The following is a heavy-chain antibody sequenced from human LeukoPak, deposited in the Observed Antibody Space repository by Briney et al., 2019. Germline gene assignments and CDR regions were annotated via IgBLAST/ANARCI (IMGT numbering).Heavy chain of an antibody. D-gene: IGHD4-17*01. CDR1: GFTFSTYA. V-gene: IGHV3-23*01. Sequence: GGSLRLSCAASGFTFSTYAMSWVRQAPGKGLEWVSVISGGTGNTYYADSVKGRFTISRDNSKNTLYLQMNSLRAEDTALYYCAKDALSFNGDWFDFWGQGTLVTVSS. CDR2: ISGGTGNT. CDR3: AKDALSFNGDWFDF. J-gene: IGHJ4*02.